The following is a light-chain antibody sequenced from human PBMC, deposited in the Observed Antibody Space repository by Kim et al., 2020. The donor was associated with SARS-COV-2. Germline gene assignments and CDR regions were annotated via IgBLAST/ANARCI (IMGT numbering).Light chain of an antibody. J-gene: IGLJ3*02. CDR1: SSDVGGYNY. CDR2: DVS. V-gene: IGLV2-14*04. Sequence: GKSITISCTGTSSDVGGYNYVYWYQQHPGKAPKLMIYDVSKRPSGVSNRFSGSKSGNTASLTSSGLQAEDEADYYCSSYTTSSTMVFGGGTKLTVL. CDR3: SSYTTSSTMV.